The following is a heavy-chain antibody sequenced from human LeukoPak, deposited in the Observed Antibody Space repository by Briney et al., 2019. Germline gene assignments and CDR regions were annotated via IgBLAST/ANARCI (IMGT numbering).Heavy chain of an antibody. V-gene: IGHV1-69*06. Sequence: SVNVSCKASGGTFSSYAVSWVRQAPGQGLEWMGGIIPIFGTANYAQKFQGRVTITADKSTSTAYMELSSLRSEDTAVYYCALVDTAMVTPLPEPLVYTYYYYYMDVWGKGTTVTVSS. CDR1: GGTFSSYA. CDR3: ALVDTAMVTPLPEPLVYTYYYYYMDV. D-gene: IGHD5-18*01. CDR2: IIPIFGTA. J-gene: IGHJ6*03.